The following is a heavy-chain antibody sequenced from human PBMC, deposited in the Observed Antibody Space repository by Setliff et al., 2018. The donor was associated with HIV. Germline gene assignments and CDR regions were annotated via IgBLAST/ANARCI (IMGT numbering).Heavy chain of an antibody. CDR1: GFTFSAYG. D-gene: IGHD5-18*01. CDR2: IRYDGSNQ. V-gene: IGHV3-30*02. Sequence: GGSLRLSCAASGFTFSAYGMQWVRQAPGKGLEWVAFIRYDGSNQYYADSVKGRFTISRDNSKNTLYLQMNSLRAEDTAVYYCARDQWGYSYGYYYYYNMDVWGKGTTVTVSS. J-gene: IGHJ6*03. CDR3: ARDQWGYSYGYYYYYNMDV.